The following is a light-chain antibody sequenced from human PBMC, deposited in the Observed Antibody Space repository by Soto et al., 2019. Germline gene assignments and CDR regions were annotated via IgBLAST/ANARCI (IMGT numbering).Light chain of an antibody. CDR3: SSYTSSSTRV. CDR2: EVS. Sequence: LTQPASVSGSPGQSITLSCTGTSSDVGGYNYVSWYQQHPGKAPKLMIYEVSNRPSGVSNRFSGSKSGNTASLTISGLQAEDEADYYCSSYTSSSTRVFGGGTKVTVL. J-gene: IGLJ3*02. CDR1: SSDVGGYNY. V-gene: IGLV2-14*01.